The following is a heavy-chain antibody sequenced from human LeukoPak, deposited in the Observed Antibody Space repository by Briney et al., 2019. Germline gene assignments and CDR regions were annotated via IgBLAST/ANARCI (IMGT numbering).Heavy chain of an antibody. D-gene: IGHD3-3*01. V-gene: IGHV4-61*05. J-gene: IGHJ5*02. Sequence: SETLSLTCTASGGSISSSSYYWGWLRQPPGKGLEWIGYIYYSESTNYNPSLKSRVTISVDTSKNQFCLKLSSVTAAHTAVYYCARVGAVNYDFWSGYRNWFDPWGQGTLVTDSS. CDR1: GGSISSSSYY. CDR2: IYYSEST. CDR3: ARVGAVNYDFWSGYRNWFDP.